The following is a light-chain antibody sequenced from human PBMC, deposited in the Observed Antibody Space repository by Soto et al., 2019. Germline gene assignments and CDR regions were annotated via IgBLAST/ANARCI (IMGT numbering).Light chain of an antibody. Sequence: EIMLTQSPGTLSLSPGERATLSYRASQSVSSGSLAWYQQKPGQAPRLRIYDASSRATGIPDRFSGSGSGTDFTLTISRLEPEDFAVYYCQQYGSSLLTFGGGTMVDI. CDR2: DAS. CDR1: QSVSSGS. CDR3: QQYGSSLLT. J-gene: IGKJ4*01. V-gene: IGKV3-20*01.